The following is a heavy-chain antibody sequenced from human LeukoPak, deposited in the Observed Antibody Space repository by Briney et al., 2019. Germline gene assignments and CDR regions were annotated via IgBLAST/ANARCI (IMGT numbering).Heavy chain of an antibody. CDR3: ARGRMVRGVITLYYFDY. Sequence: RSSETLSLTCAVYGGSFSGYYWSWIRQPPGKGLEWIGEINHSGSTNYNPSLKSRVTISVDTSKNQFSLKLSSVTAADTAVYYCARGRMVRGVITLYYFDYWGQGTLVTVSS. V-gene: IGHV4-34*01. D-gene: IGHD3-10*01. CDR1: GGSFSGYY. J-gene: IGHJ4*02. CDR2: INHSGST.